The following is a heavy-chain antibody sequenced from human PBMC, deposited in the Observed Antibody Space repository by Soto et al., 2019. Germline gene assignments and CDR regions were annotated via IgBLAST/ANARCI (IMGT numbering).Heavy chain of an antibody. V-gene: IGHV4-34*01. CDR1: GGSFSGYY. CDR3: ARGYREATVLNIAGTYGMDV. CDR2: INHSGST. J-gene: IGHJ6*02. Sequence: PSETLSLTCAVYGGSFSGYYWSWIRQPPGKGLEWIGEINHSGSTNYNPSLKSRVTISVDTSKNQFSLKLSSVTAADTAVYYCARGYREATVLNIAGTYGMDVWGQGNTVTVSS. D-gene: IGHD6-13*01.